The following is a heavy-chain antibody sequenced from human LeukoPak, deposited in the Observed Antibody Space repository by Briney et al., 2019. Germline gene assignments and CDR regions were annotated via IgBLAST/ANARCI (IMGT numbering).Heavy chain of an antibody. Sequence: PSGTLSLTCAVSRGSIFSSNWWSWVRQPPGKGLEWIGQIFPGGSTTYSPSLKSRVTISVDKSKNQFPLKLSSVTAADTAVYYCASSPLYGSGSYENYWGQGTLVTVSS. CDR2: IFPGGST. CDR3: ASSPLYGSGSYENY. D-gene: IGHD3-10*01. J-gene: IGHJ4*02. CDR1: RGSIFSSNW. V-gene: IGHV4-4*02.